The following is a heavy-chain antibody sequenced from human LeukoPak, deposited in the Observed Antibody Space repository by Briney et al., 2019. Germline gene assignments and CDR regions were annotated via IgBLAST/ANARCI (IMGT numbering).Heavy chain of an antibody. V-gene: IGHV1-2*02. D-gene: IGHD6-19*01. CDR1: GYTFTGYY. J-gene: IGHJ5*02. CDR2: INPSSGGT. Sequence: ASVKVSCKASGYTFTGYYMHWVRQAPGQGLEWMGWINPSSGGTNYAQKFQGRVTMTRDTSISTAYMELSRLRSDDTAVYYCARDYSSGWYVPAEGSNWFDPWGQGTLVTVSS. CDR3: ARDYSSGWYVPAEGSNWFDP.